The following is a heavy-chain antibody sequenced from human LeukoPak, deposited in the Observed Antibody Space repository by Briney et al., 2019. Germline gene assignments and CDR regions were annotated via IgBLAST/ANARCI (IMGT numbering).Heavy chain of an antibody. Sequence: ASVKVSCKASGYTFTSYAMHWVRQAPGQRLEWMGWINAGNGNTKYSQEFQGRVTITRDTSASTAYMELSSLRSEDMAVYYCARSAVVVPAVHTPLGYWGQGTLVTVSS. CDR1: GYTFTSYA. D-gene: IGHD2-2*01. J-gene: IGHJ4*02. CDR2: INAGNGNT. V-gene: IGHV1-3*03. CDR3: ARSAVVVPAVHTPLGY.